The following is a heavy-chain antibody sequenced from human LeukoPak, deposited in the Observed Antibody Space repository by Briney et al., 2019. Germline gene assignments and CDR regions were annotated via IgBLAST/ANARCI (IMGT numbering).Heavy chain of an antibody. J-gene: IGHJ5*02. CDR3: ARHPYTSSCTIPECYRWFDP. CDR1: GYTFVNYW. CDR2: IYPGDSDA. V-gene: IGHV5-51*01. Sequence: GDSLKISCKASGYTFVNYWIGWVRQMPGKGLEWMGIIYPGDSDARYSPSFEGQVSISVDKSISTAYLQWSSLRASDTATYYCARHPYTSSCTIPECYRWFDPWGQGTLVTVSS. D-gene: IGHD2-8*01.